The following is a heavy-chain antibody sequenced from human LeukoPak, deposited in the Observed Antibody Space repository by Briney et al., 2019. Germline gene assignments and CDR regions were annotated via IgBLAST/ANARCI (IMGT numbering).Heavy chain of an antibody. CDR2: INGFSSAI. J-gene: IGHJ4*02. Sequence: GGSLRLSCAASGFTFSDYNMNWVRQAPGKGPEWVSYINGFSSAIYYADSVKGRFTISRENAKNSLSLQMHSLRAEDTAMYYCAREGHRSGSLGDYWGQGILVTVSS. D-gene: IGHD6-19*01. CDR3: AREGHRSGSLGDY. V-gene: IGHV3-48*01. CDR1: GFTFSDYN.